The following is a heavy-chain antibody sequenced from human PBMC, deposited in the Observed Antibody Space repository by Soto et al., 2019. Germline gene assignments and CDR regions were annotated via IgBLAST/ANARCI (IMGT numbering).Heavy chain of an antibody. CDR3: ATGGSKRVRGAIVEVFHLEF. D-gene: IGHD3-10*01. J-gene: IGHJ4*02. Sequence: ELQLVESGGGLIQPGGSLRLSCATSGFTVTRNYMTWVRLAPGKGLECVSTIHTGRKTFYTDSVKGRFTVSRDASKSTVDLQMNTLSVEDSAVYYCATGGSKRVRGAIVEVFHLEFWGRGTVVTVSS. CDR2: IHTGRKT. CDR1: GFTVTRNY. V-gene: IGHV3-53*02.